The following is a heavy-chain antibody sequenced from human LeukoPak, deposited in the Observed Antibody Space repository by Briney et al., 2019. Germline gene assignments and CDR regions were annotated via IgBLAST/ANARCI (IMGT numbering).Heavy chain of an antibody. CDR3: AREYGSGSYYYDY. J-gene: IGHJ4*02. D-gene: IGHD3-10*01. CDR1: GFTFSSYA. CDR2: LTGSGGST. Sequence: GGSLRLSCAASGFTFSSYAMTWVRQTPGKGLEWVSALTGSGGSTHYADSVKGRFTISRDNSKNTLYLQMNSLRAEDTAVYFCAREYGSGSYYYDYWGQGTLVTVSS. V-gene: IGHV3-23*01.